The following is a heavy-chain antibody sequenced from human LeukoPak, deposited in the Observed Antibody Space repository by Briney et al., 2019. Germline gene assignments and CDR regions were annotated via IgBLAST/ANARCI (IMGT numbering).Heavy chain of an antibody. CDR3: ARGIYYYDSSGYPRLYDY. CDR2: IGTAGDT. V-gene: IGHV3-13*01. D-gene: IGHD3-22*01. Sequence: GGSLRLSCAASGFTFSSYDMHWVRQATGKGLEWVSAIGTAGDTYYPGSVKGRFTISRENAKNSLYLQMNSLRAGDTAVYYCARGIYYYDSSGYPRLYDYWGQGTLVTVSS. J-gene: IGHJ4*02. CDR1: GFTFSSYD.